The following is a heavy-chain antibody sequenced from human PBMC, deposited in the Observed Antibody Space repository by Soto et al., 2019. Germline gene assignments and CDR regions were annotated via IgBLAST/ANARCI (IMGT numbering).Heavy chain of an antibody. J-gene: IGHJ4*02. CDR1: GGSISSSSYY. CDR2: IYYSGST. D-gene: IGHD4-17*01. CDR3: ARQPTSWGDYDYFDY. Sequence: SETLSLTCTVSGGSISSSSYYWGWIRQPPGKGLEWIGSIYYSGSTYYNPSLKSRVTISVDTSKNQFSLKLSSVTAADTAVYYCARQPTSWGDYDYFDYWGQGTLVTVSS. V-gene: IGHV4-39*01.